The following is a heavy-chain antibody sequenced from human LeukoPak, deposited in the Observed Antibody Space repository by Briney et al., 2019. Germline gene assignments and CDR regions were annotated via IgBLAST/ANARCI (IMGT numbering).Heavy chain of an antibody. CDR3: ARGPPGSDRAFDI. CDR2: IWYDGSNK. J-gene: IGHJ3*02. V-gene: IGHV3-33*01. CDR1: GFTFSSYG. D-gene: IGHD3-16*02. Sequence: GRSLRLSCAASGFTFSSYGMHWVRQAPGKGLEWVAVIWYDGSNKYYADSVKGRFTISRDNSKNTLYLQMNSLRAGDTAVYYCARGPPGSDRAFDIWGQGTMVTVSS.